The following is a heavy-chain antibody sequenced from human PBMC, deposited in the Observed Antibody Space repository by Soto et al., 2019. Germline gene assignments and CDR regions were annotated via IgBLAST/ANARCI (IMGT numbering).Heavy chain of an antibody. J-gene: IGHJ6*02. CDR3: TRHDSNYDFWSGAPPRYGMDV. D-gene: IGHD3-3*01. CDR2: IRSKANSYAT. Sequence: PGGSLILSCAASGCTFSGSAMHWGRQASGKGLEWVGRIRSKANSYATAYAASVKGRFTISRDDSKNTAYLQMNSLKTEDTAVYYCTRHDSNYDFWSGAPPRYGMDVWGQGTTVTVSS. V-gene: IGHV3-73*01. CDR1: GCTFSGSA.